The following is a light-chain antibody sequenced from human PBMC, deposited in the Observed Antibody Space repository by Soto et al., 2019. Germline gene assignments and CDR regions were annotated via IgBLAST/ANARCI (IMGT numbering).Light chain of an antibody. CDR3: QQYNNWPGYT. CDR1: QSIGSN. CDR2: DAS. J-gene: IGKJ2*01. Sequence: EIMMTQSPATLSVPPGERATLSCRASQSIGSNLAWYQQKPGQAPRLLIHDASTRATGVPVRFSGSGSGIEFTLTITSLQSEDFAVYYCQQYNNWPGYTFGQGTKLEIK. V-gene: IGKV3-15*01.